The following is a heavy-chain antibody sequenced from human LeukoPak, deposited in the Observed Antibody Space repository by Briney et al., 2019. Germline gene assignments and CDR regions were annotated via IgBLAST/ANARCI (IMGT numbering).Heavy chain of an antibody. V-gene: IGHV4-59*08. CDR2: ISHSGST. Sequence: SETLSLTCTVSGGSISNYYWSWIRQPPGKGLEWIGYISHSGSTNYSPSLKSRVTISLDTSKNQFSLKLSSVTAADTAVYFCAGHHPRNTVDFWGQGTLVTVSS. CDR1: GGSISNYY. CDR3: AGHHPRNTVDF. J-gene: IGHJ4*02. D-gene: IGHD2-8*02.